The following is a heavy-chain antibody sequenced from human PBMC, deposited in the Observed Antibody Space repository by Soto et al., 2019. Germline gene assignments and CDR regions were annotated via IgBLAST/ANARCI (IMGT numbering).Heavy chain of an antibody. D-gene: IGHD6-13*01. CDR1: GFTFSNSV. V-gene: IGHV1-58*01. CDR2: IVVGSGNR. Sequence: QMQLVQSGPEVKQPGTSVKVSCKASGFTFSNSVVQWVRQTRGQRLEWIGWIVVGSGNRNYAQRFQERVNLTRDMSTRTAYMELSSLRFEDTAVYYCAADTAAAGTYYFYDMDVWGQGTTVTVSS. CDR3: AADTAAAGTYYFYDMDV. J-gene: IGHJ6*02.